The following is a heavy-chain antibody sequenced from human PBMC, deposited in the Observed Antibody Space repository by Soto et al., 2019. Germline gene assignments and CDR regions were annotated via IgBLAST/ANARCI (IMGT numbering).Heavy chain of an antibody. CDR3: ARVGGYDFWSGSQDPHLSGRDNGYFDY. Sequence: SETLSLTCAVYGGSFSGYYWSWIRQPPGKGLEWIGEINHSGSTNYNPSLKSRVTISVDTSKNQFSLKLSSVTAADTAVYYCARVGGYDFWSGSQDPHLSGRDNGYFDYWGQGTLVTVSS. D-gene: IGHD3-3*01. V-gene: IGHV4-34*01. CDR1: GGSFSGYY. CDR2: INHSGST. J-gene: IGHJ4*02.